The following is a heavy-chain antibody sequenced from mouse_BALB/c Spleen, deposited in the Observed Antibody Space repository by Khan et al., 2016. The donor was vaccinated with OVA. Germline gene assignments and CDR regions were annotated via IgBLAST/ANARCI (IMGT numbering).Heavy chain of an antibody. V-gene: IGHV5-17*02. CDR2: ISRGGATI. CDR3: ARSLITTWYLDV. Sequence: EVELVESGGGLVQPGGSRKLSCVASGFTVSSFGMHWVRQAPEKGLEWVAYISRGGATIYCADIVKGRFSFSSDNLRDTLLLDLTSLRSEDSVMYYSARSLITTWYLDVCGAGTTVT. J-gene: IGHJ1*01. D-gene: IGHD2-4*01. CDR1: GFTVSSFG.